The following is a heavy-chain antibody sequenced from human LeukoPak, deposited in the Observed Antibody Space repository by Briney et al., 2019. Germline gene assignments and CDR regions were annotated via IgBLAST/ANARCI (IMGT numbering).Heavy chain of an antibody. CDR3: ARRVAVVPNWFDP. J-gene: IGHJ5*02. CDR2: IYYSGST. Sequence: SETLSLTCTVSGGSISSSSYYWGWIRQPPGKGLEWIGSIYYSGSTYYNPSLKSRVTISVDTSKNQFSLKLSSVTAADTAVYYCARRVAVVPNWFDPWGQGTLVTVSS. V-gene: IGHV4-39*01. D-gene: IGHD6-19*01. CDR1: GGSISSSSYY.